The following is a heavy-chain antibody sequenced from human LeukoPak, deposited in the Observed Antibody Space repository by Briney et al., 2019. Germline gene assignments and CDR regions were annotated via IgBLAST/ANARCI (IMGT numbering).Heavy chain of an antibody. J-gene: IGHJ5*02. CDR1: GDSISSGDYY. CDR2: SSSSGST. CDR3: ASLRRVRGVIKNSDWFDP. D-gene: IGHD3-10*01. Sequence: SETLSLTCTVSGDSISSGDYYWSWIRQPAGNGLEWSGRSSSSGSTYYNPSLKSRVTISVDTYKNQFSLKLSSVTAADTAVYYCASLRRVRGVIKNSDWFDPWGQGTLVTVSS. V-gene: IGHV4-61*02.